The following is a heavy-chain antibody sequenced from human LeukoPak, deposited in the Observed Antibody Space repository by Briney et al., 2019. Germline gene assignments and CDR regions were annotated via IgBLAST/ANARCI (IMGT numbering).Heavy chain of an antibody. CDR3: ATALPGSQLEVVVATIDAFDI. J-gene: IGHJ3*02. CDR1: GGTFSSYA. D-gene: IGHD2-15*01. Sequence: GASVKVSCKASGGTFSSYAISWVRQAPGQGLEWMGGIIPIFGTANYAQKFQGRVTITADESTSTAYMELSSLRSEDTAVYYCATALPGSQLEVVVATIDAFDIWGQGTMVTVSS. V-gene: IGHV1-69*13. CDR2: IIPIFGTA.